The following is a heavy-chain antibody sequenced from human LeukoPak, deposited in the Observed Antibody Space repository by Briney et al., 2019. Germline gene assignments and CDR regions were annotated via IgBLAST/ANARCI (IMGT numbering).Heavy chain of an antibody. J-gene: IGHJ4*02. V-gene: IGHV3-11*01. CDR1: GFTFDDYA. CDR2: ISGSGTTI. Sequence: PGGSLRLSCAASGFTFDDYAMHWVRQAPGKGLEWISYISGSGTTIDYADSVKGRFTISRDNVKNSLHLQMNSLRADDTAVYYCARDRANWRSPLGYWGQGTLVTVSS. CDR3: ARDRANWRSPLGY. D-gene: IGHD1-20*01.